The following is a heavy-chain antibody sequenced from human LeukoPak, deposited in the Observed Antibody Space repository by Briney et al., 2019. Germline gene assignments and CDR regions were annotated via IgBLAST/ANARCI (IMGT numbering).Heavy chain of an antibody. V-gene: IGHV3-64D*06. CDR3: LRTPYSNSWYGPFDY. D-gene: IGHD6-13*01. Sequence: GGSLRLSCSASGFTFSNYAMHWVRQTPGKGLEYVSAISSNAGSTYHADSAKGRFTISRDNSKNTMYLQMSSLRAEDTAVYYCLRTPYSNSWYGPFDYWGQGTLVTVSS. J-gene: IGHJ4*02. CDR1: GFTFSNYA. CDR2: ISSNAGST.